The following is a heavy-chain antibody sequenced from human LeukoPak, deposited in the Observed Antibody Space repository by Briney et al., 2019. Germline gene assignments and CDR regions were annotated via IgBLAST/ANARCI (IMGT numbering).Heavy chain of an antibody. Sequence: ASVKVSCKASGYTFTSYYMHWVRQAPGQGLEWMGIINPSGGSTSYAQKFQGRVTMTRDMSTSTVYMELSSLRSEDTAVYYCARSFIAVAGTIGGLTNDAFDIWGQGTMVTVSS. CDR2: INPSGGST. CDR1: GYTFTSYY. CDR3: ARSFIAVAGTIGGLTNDAFDI. J-gene: IGHJ3*02. V-gene: IGHV1-46*01. D-gene: IGHD6-19*01.